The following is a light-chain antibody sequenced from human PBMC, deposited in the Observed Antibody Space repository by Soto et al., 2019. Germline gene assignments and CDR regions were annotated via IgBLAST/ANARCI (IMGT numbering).Light chain of an antibody. CDR1: QSVSSSY. J-gene: IGKJ4*01. CDR3: QQYDSSLRLT. CDR2: GAS. Sequence: EIVLTQAPCTLSLSQGERATLSCRASQSVSSSYLAWYQQKPGQAPRLLIYGASSRATGIPDRFSGSGSGTDFTLTISRLEPEDFAVYYCQQYDSSLRLTFGRWTKVQIK. V-gene: IGKV3-20*01.